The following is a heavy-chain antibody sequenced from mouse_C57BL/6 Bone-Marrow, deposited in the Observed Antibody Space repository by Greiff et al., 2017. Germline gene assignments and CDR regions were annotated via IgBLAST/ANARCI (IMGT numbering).Heavy chain of an antibody. CDR3: ARSKTHSSGYDFDY. Sequence: VQLQQSGAELVRPGASVKLSCKASGYTFTDYYINWVKQRPGQGLEWIARIYPGSGNTYYNEKFKGKATLTAEKSSSTAYMQLSSLTSEDSAVYFCARSKTHSSGYDFDYWGQGTTLTVSS. D-gene: IGHD3-2*02. J-gene: IGHJ2*01. CDR1: GYTFTDYY. V-gene: IGHV1-76*01. CDR2: IYPGSGNT.